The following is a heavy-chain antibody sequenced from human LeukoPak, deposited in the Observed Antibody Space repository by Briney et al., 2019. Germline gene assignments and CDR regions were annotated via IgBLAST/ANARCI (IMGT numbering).Heavy chain of an antibody. CDR3: ASWWLRLGGFDH. CDR1: GGSISSGGYY. D-gene: IGHD5-12*01. J-gene: IGHJ4*02. CDR2: IYHSGST. V-gene: IGHV4-30-2*01. Sequence: PSETLSLTCTVSGGSISSGGYYWSWIRQPPGKGLEWIGYIYHSGSTYYNPSLKSRVTISVDRSKNQFSLKLSSVTAADTAVYCCASWWLRLGGFDHWGQGTLVTVSS.